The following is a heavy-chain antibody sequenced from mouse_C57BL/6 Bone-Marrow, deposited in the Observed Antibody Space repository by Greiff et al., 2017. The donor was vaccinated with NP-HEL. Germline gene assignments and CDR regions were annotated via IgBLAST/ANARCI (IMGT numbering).Heavy chain of an antibody. CDR1: GFTFNTYA. D-gene: IGHD1-1*01. CDR3: VRDGYGSSSYYYAMDY. Sequence: EVKLVESGGGLVQPKGSLKLSCAASGFTFNTYAMHWVRQAPGKGLEWVARIRSKSSNYATYYADSVKDRFTISRDDSQSMLYLQMNNLKTEDTAMYYCVRDGYGSSSYYYAMDYWGQGTSVTVSS. J-gene: IGHJ4*01. CDR2: IRSKSSNYAT. V-gene: IGHV10-3*01.